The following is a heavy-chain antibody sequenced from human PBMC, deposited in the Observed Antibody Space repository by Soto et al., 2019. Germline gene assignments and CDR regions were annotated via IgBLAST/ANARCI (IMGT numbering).Heavy chain of an antibody. V-gene: IGHV3-53*01. D-gene: IGHD6-19*01. CDR1: GFTVSSNY. CDR2: IYSGGST. CDR3: ARESPYSSGWTGIDY. Sequence: GGSLRLSCAASGFTVSSNYMSWVRQAPGKGLEWVSVIYSGGSTYYADSVKGRFTISRDNSKNTLYLQMNSLRAEDTAVYYCARESPYSSGWTGIDYWGQGTLVTVSS. J-gene: IGHJ4*02.